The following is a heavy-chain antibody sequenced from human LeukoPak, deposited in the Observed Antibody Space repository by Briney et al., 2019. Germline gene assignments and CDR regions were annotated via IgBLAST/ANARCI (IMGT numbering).Heavy chain of an antibody. D-gene: IGHD3-9*01. CDR3: ARGGYYDILTGYLGVVAFDI. Sequence: PSETLSLTCTVSGGSISSSTYYWGWIRQPPGKGLEWIGSIYYSGSTYYNPSLKSRVTISVDTSKNQFSLKLSSVTAADTAVYYCARGGYYDILTGYLGVVAFDIWGQGTMVTVSS. CDR2: IYYSGST. CDR1: GGSISSSTYY. J-gene: IGHJ3*02. V-gene: IGHV4-39*07.